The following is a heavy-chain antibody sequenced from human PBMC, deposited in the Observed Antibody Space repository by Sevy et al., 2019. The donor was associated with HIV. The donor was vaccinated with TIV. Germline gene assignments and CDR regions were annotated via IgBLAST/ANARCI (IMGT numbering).Heavy chain of an antibody. Sequence: GGSLRLSCVASGFTFSTYDMHWVRQVTGKGLEWVSGIGTLTDTYYPDSVKGRFIISRENAKNSLYLQMNSLRSGDTAVYYCARACAAEGRKSGPIDAFDIWGQGTLVTVSS. V-gene: IGHV3-13*01. CDR1: GFTFSTYD. CDR3: ARACAAEGRKSGPIDAFDI. J-gene: IGHJ3*02. CDR2: IGTLTDT. D-gene: IGHD6-13*01.